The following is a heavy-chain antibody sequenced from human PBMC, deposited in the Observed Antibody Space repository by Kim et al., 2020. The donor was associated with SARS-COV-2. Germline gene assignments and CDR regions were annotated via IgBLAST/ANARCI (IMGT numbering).Heavy chain of an antibody. V-gene: IGHV3-30-3*01. D-gene: IGHD3-16*01. J-gene: IGHJ4*02. CDR1: GFTFSSYA. CDR2: ISYDGSNK. CDR3: ARDNGGGFDY. Sequence: GGSLRLSCAASGFTFSSYAMHWVRQAPGKGLEWVAVISYDGSNKYCADSVKGRFTISRDNSKNTLYLQMNSLRAEDTAVYYCARDNGGGFDYWGQGTLVTVSS.